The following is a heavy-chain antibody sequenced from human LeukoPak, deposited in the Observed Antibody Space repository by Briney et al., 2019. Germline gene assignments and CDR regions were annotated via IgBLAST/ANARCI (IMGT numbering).Heavy chain of an antibody. CDR1: GFTFTSYP. J-gene: IGHJ4*02. D-gene: IGHD5-24*01. CDR3: AKDPRVGSGVAPPCH. V-gene: IGHV3-23*01. Sequence: GGSLRLSCAPSGFTFTSYPMICVRHAPGEGRECVSSISGSGGSTYNADPVKGEFTFSRDNSKSKLFLQMNSMRAEATAVYYFAKDPRVGSGVAPPCHWGQGTLITVSA. CDR2: ISGSGGST.